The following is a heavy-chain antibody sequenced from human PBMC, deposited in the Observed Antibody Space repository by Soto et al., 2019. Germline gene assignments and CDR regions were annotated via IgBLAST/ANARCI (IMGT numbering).Heavy chain of an antibody. V-gene: IGHV3-7*03. Sequence: EVQLVESGGGLVQPGGSLRLSCAASGFTFSTCWMNWVRLVPGKGLAWVANIKADGSEKRYVDSVKGRFTMCRDNAQNSLYLQMNSLSVEDTAVYYCARDQSNSWSGPFDYWGQGPLVTVSS. CDR2: IKADGSEK. CDR3: ARDQSNSWSGPFDY. CDR1: GFTFSTCW. D-gene: IGHD6-13*01. J-gene: IGHJ4*02.